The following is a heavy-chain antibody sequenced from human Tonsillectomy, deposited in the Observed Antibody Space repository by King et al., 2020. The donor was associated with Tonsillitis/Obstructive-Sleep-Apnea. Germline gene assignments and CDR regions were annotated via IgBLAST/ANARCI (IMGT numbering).Heavy chain of an antibody. J-gene: IGHJ6*03. Sequence: VQLVESGGGVVQPGRSLRLSCAASGFTFSSYAMHWVRQAPGKGLEWVAVISYDGSNKYYADSVKGRFTISRDNSKNTLYLQMNSLRAEDTAVYYCARDGGDTSSTLRNSYYYYMDVWGKGTTVTVSS. D-gene: IGHD6-6*01. CDR2: ISYDGSNK. CDR3: ARDGGDTSSTLRNSYYYYMDV. V-gene: IGHV3-30*01. CDR1: GFTFSSYA.